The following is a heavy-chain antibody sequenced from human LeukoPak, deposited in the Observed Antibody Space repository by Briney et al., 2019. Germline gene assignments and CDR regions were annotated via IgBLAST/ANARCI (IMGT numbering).Heavy chain of an antibody. J-gene: IGHJ4*02. CDR1: GCCFSSYW. Sequence: GESLKISCKGSGCCFSSYWIGWGRQLPGRGLEWMGSTYPGDSDTRYSPSFQGQVTISVDKSINTAYLQWSSLKASDTAMYYCARHASPNYLLDYWGQGTLVTVSS. CDR2: TYPGDSDT. D-gene: IGHD3-10*01. CDR3: ARHASPNYLLDY. V-gene: IGHV5-51*01.